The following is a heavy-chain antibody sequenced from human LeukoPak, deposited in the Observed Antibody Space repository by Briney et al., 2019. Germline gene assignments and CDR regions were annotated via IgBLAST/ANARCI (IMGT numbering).Heavy chain of an antibody. CDR1: GGSISSGSYY. D-gene: IGHD3-10*01. CDR3: ARHTLYGSGSYYVYYFDY. V-gene: IGHV4-61*01. J-gene: IGHJ4*02. CDR2: IYYSGST. Sequence: SETLSLTCTVSGGSISSGSYYWSWIRQPPGKGLEWIGYIYYSGSTSYNPSLKSRVTISVDTSKNQISLKVKSVTAADTAVYYCARHTLYGSGSYYVYYFDYWGQGTLVTVSS.